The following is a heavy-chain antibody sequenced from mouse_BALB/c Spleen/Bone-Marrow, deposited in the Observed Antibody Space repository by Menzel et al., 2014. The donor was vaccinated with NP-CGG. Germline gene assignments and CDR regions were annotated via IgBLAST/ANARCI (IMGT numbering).Heavy chain of an antibody. CDR3: PRQGYYGRRVY. Sequence: EVQLQQSGGGLVQPGGSLKLSCAASGSDFSRYWMSWVRQAPGKGLKWIGEINPASSTINYTPSLKDKFIISRDNAKNTLCLQVSKLRSECTALYYCPRQGYYGRRVYWGDGSTLTSAS. J-gene: IGHJ2*01. D-gene: IGHD1-1*01. CDR1: GSDFSRYW. CDR2: INPASSTI. V-gene: IGHV4-1*02.